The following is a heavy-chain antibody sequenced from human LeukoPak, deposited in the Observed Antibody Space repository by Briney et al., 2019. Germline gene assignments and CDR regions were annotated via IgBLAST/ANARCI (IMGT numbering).Heavy chain of an antibody. D-gene: IGHD2/OR15-2a*01. Sequence: SETLSLTCTVSGGSISSSSDYWGWIRQPPGKGLEWIGSIYYSGSTHYDPSLKSRVTISVDTSKNQFSLKLSSVTAADTAMYYCARLWYYFGSWFDPWGQGTLVTVSS. CDR2: IYYSGST. CDR1: GGSISSSSDY. CDR3: ARLWYYFGSWFDP. V-gene: IGHV4-39*01. J-gene: IGHJ5*02.